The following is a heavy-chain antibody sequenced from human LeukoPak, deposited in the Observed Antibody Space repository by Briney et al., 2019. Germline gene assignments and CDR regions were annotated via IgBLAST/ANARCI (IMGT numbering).Heavy chain of an antibody. V-gene: IGHV3-74*01. Sequence: GGSLRLSCAASGFTLSSYWMHWVRQAPGKGLVWVSRINSDGSSTSYADSVKGRFTISRDNAKNTLYLQMNSLRAEDTAVYYCATPRGSGRYLAFDYWGQGTLVTVS. CDR2: INSDGSST. CDR1: GFTLSSYW. J-gene: IGHJ4*02. D-gene: IGHD1-26*01. CDR3: ATPRGSGRYLAFDY.